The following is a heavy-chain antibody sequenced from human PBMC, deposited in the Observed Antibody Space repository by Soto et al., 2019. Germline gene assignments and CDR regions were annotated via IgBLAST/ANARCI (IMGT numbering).Heavy chain of an antibody. CDR3: AKRYYDLTDFWSGYPPDPYFDY. J-gene: IGHJ4*02. CDR1: GFTFSSYA. CDR2: ISGSGGST. D-gene: IGHD3-3*01. Sequence: PGGSLRLSCAASGFTFSSYAMSWVRQAPGKGLEWVSAISGSGGSTYYADSVKGRFTISRDNSKNTLYLQMNSLRAEDTAVYYCAKRYYDLTDFWSGYPPDPYFDYWGQGTLVTVSS. V-gene: IGHV3-23*01.